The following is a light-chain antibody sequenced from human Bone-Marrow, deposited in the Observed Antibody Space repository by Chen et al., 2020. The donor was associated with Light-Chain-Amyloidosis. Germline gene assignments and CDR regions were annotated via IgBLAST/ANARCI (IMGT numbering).Light chain of an antibody. Sequence: SYVLTQPSSVSVAPGQTATIACGGNNIGSTSVHWYQQTPGQAPLLVVYDDSDRPSGIPERLSGSNAGNTATLTRSRVEDGDEADYYWQVWDRSSDRPVFGGGTKLTVL. CDR3: QVWDRSSDRPV. CDR2: DDS. V-gene: IGLV3-21*02. CDR1: NIGSTS. J-gene: IGLJ3*02.